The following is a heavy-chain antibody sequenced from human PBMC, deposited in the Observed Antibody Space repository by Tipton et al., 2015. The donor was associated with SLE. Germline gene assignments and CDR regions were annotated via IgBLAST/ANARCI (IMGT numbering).Heavy chain of an antibody. CDR1: GGSISSSSSY. V-gene: IGHV4-39*07. D-gene: IGHD6-19*01. CDR2: IYYSGST. Sequence: TLSLTCTVSGGSISSSSSYWGWIRQPPGKGLEWIGSIYYSGSTYYNPSLKSRVTISVDTSKNQFSLELGSVTAAYTTVYYCARGGETVAVTSYFQHWCQGTLVTVSS. CDR3: ARGGETVAVTSYFQH. J-gene: IGHJ1*01.